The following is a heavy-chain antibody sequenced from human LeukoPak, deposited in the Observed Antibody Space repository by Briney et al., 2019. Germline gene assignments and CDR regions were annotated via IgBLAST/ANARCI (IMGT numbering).Heavy chain of an antibody. Sequence: ASVKVSCKASGGTFSSYAISWVRQAPGQGLEWMGGIIPIFGTANYAQKFQGRVTITADESTSTAYMELSSLRSEDTAVYYCARGIAAAGYTTYYMDVWGKGTTVTVSS. V-gene: IGHV1-69*13. J-gene: IGHJ6*03. CDR1: GGTFSSYA. D-gene: IGHD6-13*01. CDR3: ARGIAAAGYTTYYMDV. CDR2: IIPIFGTA.